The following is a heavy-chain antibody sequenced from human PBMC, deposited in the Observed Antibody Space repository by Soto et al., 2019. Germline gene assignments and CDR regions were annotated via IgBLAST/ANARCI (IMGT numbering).Heavy chain of an antibody. CDR2: IKQDGSQK. CDR3: ARARCDGGTCYSGFDY. J-gene: IGHJ4*02. D-gene: IGHD2-15*01. V-gene: IGHV3-7*01. Sequence: XGSLRLSCAASGFTFSRFWMSWVRQAPGKGLEWVANIKQDGSQKYYVDAVRGRFSISRDNAKNSLFLQMNSLRAEDTALYYCARARCDGGTCYSGFDYWGQGTLVTVSS. CDR1: GFTFSRFW.